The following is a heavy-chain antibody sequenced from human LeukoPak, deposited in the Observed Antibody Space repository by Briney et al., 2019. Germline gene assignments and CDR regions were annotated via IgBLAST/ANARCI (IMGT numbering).Heavy chain of an antibody. CDR1: GFTFNNYA. J-gene: IGHJ4*02. CDR2: ISGSGGST. CDR3: AKAGEYCPDGSCYSENYYFDY. V-gene: IGHV3-23*01. D-gene: IGHD2-15*01. Sequence: GGSPRLSCAASGFTFNNYAMAWVRQAPGKGLEWVSGISGSGGSTFYSVKGRFTISRDNSKNTLFLQMNRLRAEDTAIYYCAKAGEYCPDGSCYSENYYFDYWGQGTLVTVSS.